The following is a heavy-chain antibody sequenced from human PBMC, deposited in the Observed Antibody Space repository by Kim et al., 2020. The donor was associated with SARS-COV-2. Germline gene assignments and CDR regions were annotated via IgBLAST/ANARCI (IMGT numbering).Heavy chain of an antibody. D-gene: IGHD3-10*01. CDR3: IVTMIRGVIAYFDY. CDR2: IKSKTDGGTT. J-gene: IGHJ4*02. Sequence: GGSLRLSCAASGFTFSNAWMSWVRQAPGKGLEWVGRIKSKTDGGTTDYAAPVKGRFTISRDDSKNTLYLQMNSLKTEDTAVYYCIVTMIRGVIAYFDYWGQGTLVTVSS. V-gene: IGHV3-15*01. CDR1: GFTFSNAW.